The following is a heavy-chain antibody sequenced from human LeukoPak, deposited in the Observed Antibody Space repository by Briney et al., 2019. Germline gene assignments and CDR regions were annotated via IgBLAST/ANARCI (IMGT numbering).Heavy chain of an antibody. V-gene: IGHV4-59*01. J-gene: IGHJ4*02. D-gene: IGHD6-19*01. CDR3: ARARLEAGLFDY. CDR2: IYYSGST. CDR1: GGSISSYS. Sequence: PSETLSLTCTVSGGSISSYSWSWIRQPPGKGLEWIGFIYYSGSTNYNPSLKSRVTISVDTCTNQLSLKLSSVTAADTAVYYCARARLEAGLFDYWGQGTLVTVSS.